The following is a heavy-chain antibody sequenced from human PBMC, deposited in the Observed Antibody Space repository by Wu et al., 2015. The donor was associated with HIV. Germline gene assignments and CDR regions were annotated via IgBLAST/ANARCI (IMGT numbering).Heavy chain of an antibody. V-gene: IGHV1-2*02. Sequence: SCKASGYTFTGYYMHWVRQAPGQGLEWMGWINPNSGGTNYAQKFQGRVTMTRDTSISTAYMELSRLRSDDTAAYYCARGDIVVVPAAGSNAFDIWGQGTMVTVSS. CDR2: INPNSGGT. D-gene: IGHD2-2*01. J-gene: IGHJ3*02. CDR3: ARGDIVVVPAAGSNAFDI. CDR1: GYTFTGYY.